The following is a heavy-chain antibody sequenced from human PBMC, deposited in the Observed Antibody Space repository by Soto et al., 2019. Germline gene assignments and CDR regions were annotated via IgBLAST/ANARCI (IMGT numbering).Heavy chain of an antibody. J-gene: IGHJ5*02. CDR1: GGSISSGDYY. CDR2: IYFSGTT. V-gene: IGHV4-31*03. Sequence: TLSLTCTVSGGSISSGDYYWSWIRQHPGKGLEWIGTIYFSGTTYYNPSLKSRVTISVDTSKNQFSLNLSSVTAADTAVYYCARRDRSGFSYWLDTWGQGTLVTVSS. CDR3: ARRDRSGFSYWLDT. D-gene: IGHD3-22*01.